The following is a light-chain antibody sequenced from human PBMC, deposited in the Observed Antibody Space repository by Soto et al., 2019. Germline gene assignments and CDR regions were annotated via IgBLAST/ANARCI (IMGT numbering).Light chain of an antibody. Sequence: EIVMTQSPATLSVSPGERATLSCRASQSIGGSLAWYQQKVGQAPRLLIYDASTRATGIPDRFSGSGSETEFTLTISSLQSEDFAVYYCQQYNNWPPFTFGPGTKVDIK. CDR2: DAS. V-gene: IGKV3-15*01. CDR3: QQYNNWPPFT. J-gene: IGKJ3*01. CDR1: QSIGGS.